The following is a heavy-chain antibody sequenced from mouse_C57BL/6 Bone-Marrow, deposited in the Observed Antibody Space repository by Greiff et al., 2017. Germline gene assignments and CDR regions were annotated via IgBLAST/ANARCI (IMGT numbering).Heavy chain of an antibody. CDR1: GFTFSSYA. V-gene: IGHV5-6-5*01. J-gene: IGHJ4*01. CDR3: ARVDYDRAYAMDY. D-gene: IGHD2-4*01. Sequence: DVMLVESGGGLVKPGGSLKLSCAASGFTFSSYAMSWVRRTPEKRLEWVASISSGGSTYYPASVKGRFTISRDNARNILYLQMSSLRSEDTAMYYCARVDYDRAYAMDYWGQGTSVTVSS. CDR2: ISSGGST.